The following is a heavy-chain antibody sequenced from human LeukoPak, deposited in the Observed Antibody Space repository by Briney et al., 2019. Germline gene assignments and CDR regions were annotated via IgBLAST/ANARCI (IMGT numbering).Heavy chain of an antibody. CDR1: GGSISSSSYY. CDR2: IYYSGST. V-gene: IGHV4-39*07. CDR3: ARGTMYYYGSGSYDLDY. Sequence: SETLSLTCTVSGGSISSSSYYWGWIRQPPGKGLEWIGSIYYSGSTYYNPSLKSRVTISVDTSKNQFSLKLSSVTAADTAVYYCARGTMYYYGSGSYDLDYWGQGTLVTVSS. J-gene: IGHJ4*02. D-gene: IGHD3-10*01.